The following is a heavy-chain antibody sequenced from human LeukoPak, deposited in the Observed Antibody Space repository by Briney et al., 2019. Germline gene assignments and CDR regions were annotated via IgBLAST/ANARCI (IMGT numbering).Heavy chain of an antibody. CDR3: ARGLVAARAPPDAFDI. CDR1: GYTFTSYD. D-gene: IGHD6-6*01. Sequence: ASVKVSCKASGYTFTSYDINWVRQATGQGLEWMGWMNPNSGNTGYAQKFQGRVTMTRNTSISTAYMELSSLRSEDTAVYYCARGLVAARAPPDAFDIWGQGTMVTVSS. CDR2: MNPNSGNT. J-gene: IGHJ3*02. V-gene: IGHV1-8*01.